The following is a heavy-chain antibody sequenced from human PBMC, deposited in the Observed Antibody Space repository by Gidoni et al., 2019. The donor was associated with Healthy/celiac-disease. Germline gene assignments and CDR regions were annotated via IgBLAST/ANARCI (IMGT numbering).Heavy chain of an antibody. CDR2: IMSSSSDI. D-gene: IGHD3-22*01. CDR3: ARNHRPGTYYYDSSGYYRPYYFDY. CDR1: GFTFSSYS. J-gene: IGHJ4*02. Sequence: EVQLVESGGGLVKPGGSLRLSCAASGFTFSSYSMNWVRQSPGKGLEWVSSIMSSSSDIYNADTVKGLFTISRDNAKNSLYLQMNSLRAEDTAVYYGARNHRPGTYYYDSSGYYRPYYFDYWGQGTLVTVSS. V-gene: IGHV3-21*01.